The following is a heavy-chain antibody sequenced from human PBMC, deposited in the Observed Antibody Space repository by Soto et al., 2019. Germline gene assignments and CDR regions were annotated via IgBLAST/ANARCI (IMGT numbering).Heavy chain of an antibody. D-gene: IGHD5-12*01. CDR2: ISWNSGSI. CDR3: AKDIGYDLSPVGYFDY. Sequence: EVQLVESGGGLVQPGRSLRLSCAASGFTFDDYAMHWVRQAPGKGLEWVSGISWNSGSIGYADSVKGRFTISRDNAKNSLILQMISLRSEDTALYHCAKDIGYDLSPVGYFDYWGQGTLVTVSS. CDR1: GFTFDDYA. J-gene: IGHJ4*02. V-gene: IGHV3-9*01.